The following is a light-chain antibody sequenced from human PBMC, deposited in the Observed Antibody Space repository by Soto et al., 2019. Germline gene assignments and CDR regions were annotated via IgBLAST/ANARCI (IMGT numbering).Light chain of an antibody. V-gene: IGLV3-25*03. CDR3: QSADSSGTYRV. J-gene: IGLJ2*01. Sequence: SYELTQPPSVSVSPGQTARITCSGDALPKQYAYWYQQKPGQAPVLVIYKDSERPSGSPERFSGSSSGTTVTLTISGVQAEDEADYYCQSADSSGTYRVFGGGTKVTVL. CDR2: KDS. CDR1: ALPKQY.